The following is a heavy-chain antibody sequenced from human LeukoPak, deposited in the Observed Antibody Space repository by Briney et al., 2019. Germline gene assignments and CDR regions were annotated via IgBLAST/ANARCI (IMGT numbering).Heavy chain of an antibody. CDR3: ARDPTYTNSWFDY. J-gene: IGHJ4*02. Sequence: PGGSLRLSCAASGFTFSDYYMSWIRQAPGKGLEWVSHISSSGTTIYNADSVEGRFTISRDNAKNSLYLQMNSLTSEDTAVYYCARDPTYTNSWFDYWGQGTLVTVSS. CDR2: ISSSGTTI. D-gene: IGHD6-13*01. CDR1: GFTFSDYY. V-gene: IGHV3-11*01.